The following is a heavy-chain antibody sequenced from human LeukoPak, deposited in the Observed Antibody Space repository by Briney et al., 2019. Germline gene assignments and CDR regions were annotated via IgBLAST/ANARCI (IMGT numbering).Heavy chain of an antibody. D-gene: IGHD3-3*01. V-gene: IGHV3-53*01. J-gene: IGHJ2*01. CDR3: ARYDFILISYFDL. CDR1: GFTFSSYS. Sequence: GGSLRLSCAASGFTFSSYSMNWVRQAPGKKLEWVSDSDGSTFYADSVKGRFTISRDNSKNTLYLQMNSLRAEDTAVYHCARYDFILISYFDLWGRGTLVTVSS. CDR2: SDGST.